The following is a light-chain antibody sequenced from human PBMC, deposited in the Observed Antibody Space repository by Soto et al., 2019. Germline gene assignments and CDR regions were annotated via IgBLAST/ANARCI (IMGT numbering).Light chain of an antibody. J-gene: IGKJ5*01. V-gene: IGKV3-20*01. CDR1: QSVSSSY. CDR2: GVS. Sequence: EIVLTQSPGTLSLSPGERATLSCRASQSVSSSYLAWYQQKPGQAPRLPIYGVSSMATGIPDRFSGSGSGTDFTLTISRLELEDFAVYYCQQYGSTPITFGQGTRVEIK. CDR3: QQYGSTPIT.